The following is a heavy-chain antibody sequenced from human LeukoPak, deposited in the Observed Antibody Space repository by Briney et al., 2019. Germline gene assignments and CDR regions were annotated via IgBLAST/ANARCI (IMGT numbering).Heavy chain of an antibody. CDR2: VNHSGYT. V-gene: IGHV4-34*01. Sequence: PSETLSLTCDVSGVSFSTYYWSWIRQSPEKGLEWIGEVNHSGYTNYNPSLKGRVTISVDASKNQFSLKLSSVTAADTAVYYCARQLYGSDYWGQGTLVTVSS. CDR1: GVSFSTYY. CDR3: ARQLYGSDY. J-gene: IGHJ4*02. D-gene: IGHD4-17*01.